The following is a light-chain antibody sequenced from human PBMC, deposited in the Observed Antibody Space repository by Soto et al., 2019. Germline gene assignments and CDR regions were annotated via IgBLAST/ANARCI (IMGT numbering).Light chain of an antibody. CDR1: QGISNY. J-gene: IGKJ4*01. CDR2: DAS. Sequence: DIQMTQFPSSLSASVGDRVTLTCQASQGISNYLNWYQQKPGKAPKLLIYDASTLETGVPSRFSGSGYGTESTFTISGLQPEDVATYYCQQYESLVHFGGGTKVEIK. CDR3: QQYESLVH. V-gene: IGKV1-33*01.